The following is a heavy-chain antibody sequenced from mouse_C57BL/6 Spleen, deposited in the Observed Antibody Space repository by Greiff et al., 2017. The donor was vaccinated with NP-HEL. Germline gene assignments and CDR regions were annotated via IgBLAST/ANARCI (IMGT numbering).Heavy chain of an antibody. Sequence: QVQLKQPGAELVRPGTSVKLSCKASGYTFTSYWMHWVKQRPGQGLAWIGVIDPSDSYTNYNQKFKGKATLTVDTSSSTAYMQLSSLTSEDSAVYDCARRVYYYGSNAMDYWGQGTSVTVSS. CDR1: GYTFTSYW. D-gene: IGHD1-1*01. CDR3: ARRVYYYGSNAMDY. CDR2: IDPSDSYT. J-gene: IGHJ4*01. V-gene: IGHV1-59*01.